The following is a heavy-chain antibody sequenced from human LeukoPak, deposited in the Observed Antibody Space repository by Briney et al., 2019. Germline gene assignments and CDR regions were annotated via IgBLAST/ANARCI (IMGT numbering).Heavy chain of an antibody. CDR3: ARDRIAIKWLRFRGGFDY. J-gene: IGHJ4*02. CDR1: GGTFSSYA. Sequence: ASVKVSCKASGGTFSSYAISWVRQAPGQGLEWMGWINPNSGGTNYAQKFQGRVTMTRDTSISTAYMELSRLRSDDTAVYYCARDRIAIKWLRFRGGFDYWGQGTLVTVSS. CDR2: INPNSGGT. D-gene: IGHD5-12*01. V-gene: IGHV1-2*02.